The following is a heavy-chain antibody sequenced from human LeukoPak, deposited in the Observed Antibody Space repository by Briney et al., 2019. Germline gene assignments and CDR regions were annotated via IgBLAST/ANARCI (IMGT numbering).Heavy chain of an antibody. Sequence: ASVTVSCKASGYTFTSYGISWVRQAPGQGREWMGWISAYNGNTNYAQKLQGRITMNTDTSTSTAYMELRSLRSDDTAVYYCVRAARDYYYYYGMDVWGQGTTVTVS. CDR1: GYTFTSYG. CDR3: VRAARDYYYYYGMDV. D-gene: IGHD2-15*01. J-gene: IGHJ6*02. V-gene: IGHV1-18*01. CDR2: ISAYNGNT.